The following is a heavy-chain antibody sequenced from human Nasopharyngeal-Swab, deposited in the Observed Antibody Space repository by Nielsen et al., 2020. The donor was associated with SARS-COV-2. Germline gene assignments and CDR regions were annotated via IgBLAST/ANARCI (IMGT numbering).Heavy chain of an antibody. J-gene: IGHJ6*02. Sequence: SETLSLTCTVSGGSISSSSYYWGWIRQPSGKGLEWIGSIYYSGSTYYNPSLKSRVTISVDTSKNQFSLKLSSVTAADTAVYYCAGDQSDSSGYYYVNYYYYGMDVWGQGTTVTVSS. CDR2: IYYSGST. D-gene: IGHD3-22*01. CDR3: AGDQSDSSGYYYVNYYYYGMDV. CDR1: GGSISSSSYY. V-gene: IGHV4-39*01.